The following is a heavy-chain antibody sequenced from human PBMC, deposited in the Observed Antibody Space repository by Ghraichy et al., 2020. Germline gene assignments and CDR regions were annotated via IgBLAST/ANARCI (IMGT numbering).Heavy chain of an antibody. CDR1: GFTFSSYS. D-gene: IGHD1-26*01. CDR2: ISSSSSYI. CDR3: ARVRGATVIDAFDI. Sequence: GGSLRLSCAASGFTFSSYSMNWVRQAPGKGLEWVSSISSSSSYIYYADSVKGRFTISRDNAKNSLYLQMNSLRAEDTAVYYCARVRGATVIDAFDIWGQGTMVTVSS. V-gene: IGHV3-21*01. J-gene: IGHJ3*02.